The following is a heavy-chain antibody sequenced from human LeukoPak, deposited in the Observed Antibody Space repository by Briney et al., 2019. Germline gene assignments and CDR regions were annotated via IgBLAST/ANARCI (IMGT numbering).Heavy chain of an antibody. Sequence: GASVKVSCKASGYTFTSYGISWVRQAPGQGLEWMGWISAYNGNTNYAQKLQGRVTMTTDTSTSTAYMELRSLRSDDTAVYYCARSRITIFGVVPYYYGMDVWGQGTTVTVSS. CDR2: ISAYNGNT. CDR1: GYTFTSYG. D-gene: IGHD3-3*01. CDR3: ARSRITIFGVVPYYYGMDV. J-gene: IGHJ6*02. V-gene: IGHV1-18*01.